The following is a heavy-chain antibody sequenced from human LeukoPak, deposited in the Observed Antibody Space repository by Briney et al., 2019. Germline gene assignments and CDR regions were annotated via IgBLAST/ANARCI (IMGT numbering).Heavy chain of an antibody. D-gene: IGHD5-18*01. CDR3: ARAAGGIRGYSYGTYFDY. CDR2: INPNSGGT. V-gene: IGHV1-2*02. CDR1: GYTFTGYY. J-gene: IGHJ4*02. Sequence: ASVKVSCKASGYTFTGYYMHWVQQAPGQGLEWMGWINPNSGGTNYAQKFQGRVTMTRDTSISTAYMGLSRLRSDDTAVYYCARAAGGIRGYSYGTYFDYWGQGTLVTVSS.